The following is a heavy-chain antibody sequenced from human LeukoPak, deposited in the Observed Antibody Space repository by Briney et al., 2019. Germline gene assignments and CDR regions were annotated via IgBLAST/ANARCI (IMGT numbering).Heavy chain of an antibody. D-gene: IGHD3-10*01. CDR2: ISGSGGST. CDR3: AKKWFGELYLDY. J-gene: IGHJ4*02. V-gene: IGHV3-23*01. Sequence: GGSLRLSCAASGFTFSSYAMSWVRQAPGMGLEWVSAISGSGGSTYYADSVKGRFTISRDNSKNTLYLQMNSLRAEDTAVYYCAKKWFGELYLDYWGQGTLVTVSS. CDR1: GFTFSSYA.